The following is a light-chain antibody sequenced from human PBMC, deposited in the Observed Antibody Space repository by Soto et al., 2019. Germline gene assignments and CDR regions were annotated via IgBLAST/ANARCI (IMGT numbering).Light chain of an antibody. CDR1: RNVSIY. CDR2: ATS. Sequence: EIPLTQSPSSLAASVGDRLTLTCRASRNVSIYLNWYQHKPGKGPTLLIHATSNLQIGVPSRFSGSGSGTEFTLTISSLEPEDFGTYYCQQSYKMPSFGPGTRLVIK. J-gene: IGKJ5*01. CDR3: QQSYKMPS. V-gene: IGKV1-39*01.